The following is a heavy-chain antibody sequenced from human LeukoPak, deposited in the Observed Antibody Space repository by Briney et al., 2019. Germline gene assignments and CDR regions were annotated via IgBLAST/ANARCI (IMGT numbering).Heavy chain of an antibody. CDR1: GFTFSSNG. J-gene: IGHJ3*01. V-gene: IGHV3-23*01. D-gene: IGHD6-19*01. CDR2: ISSSGDST. CDR3: AKDQGSSSGWYSRDGFAL. Sequence: GGSLRLSCAASGFTFSSNGMSWVRQAPGKGLEWVSGISSSGDSTFYADSVKGRFTISRDNSKNTLYLQMNSLRAEDTALYYCAKDQGSSSGWYSRDGFALWGRGTMVTVSS.